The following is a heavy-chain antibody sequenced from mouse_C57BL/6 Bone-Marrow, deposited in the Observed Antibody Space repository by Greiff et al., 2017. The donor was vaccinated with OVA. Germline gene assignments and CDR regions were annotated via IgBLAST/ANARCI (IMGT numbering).Heavy chain of an antibody. Sequence: VQLQQSGSELRSPGSSVKLSCKDSDSEVFSIAYMCLVRQKPGLGFEWFGGILPSIGRTIYGEKFEDKATLDADTLSNTAYLKLNSLTSEDAANYYCAMGGYDYAMDYWGQGTSVTVSS. CDR2: ILPSIGRT. V-gene: IGHV15-2*01. J-gene: IGHJ4*01. CDR1: DSEVFSIAY. CDR3: AMGGYDYAMDY.